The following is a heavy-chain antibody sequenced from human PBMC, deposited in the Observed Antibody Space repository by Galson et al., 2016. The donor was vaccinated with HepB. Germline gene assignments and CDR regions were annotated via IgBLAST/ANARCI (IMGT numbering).Heavy chain of an antibody. D-gene: IGHD1-7*01. Sequence: SLRLSCAASGIIFNSYALHWVRQAPGKGLEWVAAISSEGSKQYYADSVKGRFTISRDNFKSTVYLQMNSLGVDDTAVDYCARETNGRDVWGHGTTVTVSS. V-gene: IGHV3-30*04. J-gene: IGHJ6*02. CDR1: GIIFNSYA. CDR2: ISSEGSKQ. CDR3: ARETNGRDV.